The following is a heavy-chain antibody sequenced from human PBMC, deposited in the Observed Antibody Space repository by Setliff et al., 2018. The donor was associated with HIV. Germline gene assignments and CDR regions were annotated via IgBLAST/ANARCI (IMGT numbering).Heavy chain of an antibody. CDR2: VSNEGDT. CDR1: GYTFSSYG. Sequence: GASVKVSCKASGYTFSSYGISWVRQAPGRGLEWVGWVSNEGDTNYAQKYQDRVTLTTDTTTTTAYMELRGLRSDDTAVYYCARDPRYTSVWFRNGGVDSWGQGTLVTVSS. V-gene: IGHV1-18*01. D-gene: IGHD6-19*01. CDR3: ARDPRYTSVWFRNGGVDS. J-gene: IGHJ4*02.